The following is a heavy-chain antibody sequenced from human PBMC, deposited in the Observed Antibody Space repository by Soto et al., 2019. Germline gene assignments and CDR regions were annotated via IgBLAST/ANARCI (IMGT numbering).Heavy chain of an antibody. CDR3: ARDFGSYYSY. CDR1: GFPFSSNY. CDR2: IYSGGST. D-gene: IGHD1-26*01. V-gene: IGHV3-53*01. Sequence: RLSCAASGFPFSSNYMRWVRQAPGKGLEWVSVIYSGGSTYYADSVKGRFTISRDNSKNTLYLQMNSLRAEDTAVYYCARDFGSYYSYWGQGTLVTVSS. J-gene: IGHJ4*02.